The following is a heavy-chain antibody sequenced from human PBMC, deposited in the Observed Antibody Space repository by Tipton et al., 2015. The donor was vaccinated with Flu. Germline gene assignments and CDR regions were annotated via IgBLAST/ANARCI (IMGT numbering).Heavy chain of an antibody. CDR1: GFTFSSYS. CDR3: ASGGWGTMVRGVMDPYYYYGMDV. J-gene: IGHJ6*02. V-gene: IGHV3-21*01. D-gene: IGHD3-10*01. CDR2: ISSSSSYI. Sequence: SLRLSCAASGFTFSSYSMNWVRQAPGKGLEWVSSISSSSSYIYYADSVKGRFTISRDNAKNSLYLQMNSLRAEDTAVYYCASGGWGTMVRGVMDPYYYYGMDVWGQGTTVTVSS.